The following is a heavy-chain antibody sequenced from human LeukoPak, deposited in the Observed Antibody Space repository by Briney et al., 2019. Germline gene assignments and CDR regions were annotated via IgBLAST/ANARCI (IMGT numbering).Heavy chain of an antibody. Sequence: SETLSLTCVVYGGSLSGYYSSWIRQPPGKGLEWIGEINHSGSTNYNPPLKTRVPISVDTPKNQFSLKLSSVTAADTAVYYCARRSSYSYFQPWGQGTLVTVSS. V-gene: IGHV4-34*01. D-gene: IGHD3-3*01. CDR1: GGSLSGYY. CDR2: INHSGST. J-gene: IGHJ1*01. CDR3: ARRSSYSYFQP.